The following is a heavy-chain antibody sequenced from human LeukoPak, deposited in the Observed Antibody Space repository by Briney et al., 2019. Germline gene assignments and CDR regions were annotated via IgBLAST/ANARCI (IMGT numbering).Heavy chain of an antibody. CDR3: ARTDSNGWIADY. Sequence: GGSLRLSCVASGFTFNDYGMIWVRQAPGKGLEWVSGINWNGGSTGYADSVEGRFTISRDNAKNSLYLQMNNLRAEDTALYHCARTDSNGWIADYWGQGTQVTVSS. V-gene: IGHV3-20*01. CDR1: GFTFNDYG. J-gene: IGHJ4*02. CDR2: INWNGGST. D-gene: IGHD6-19*01.